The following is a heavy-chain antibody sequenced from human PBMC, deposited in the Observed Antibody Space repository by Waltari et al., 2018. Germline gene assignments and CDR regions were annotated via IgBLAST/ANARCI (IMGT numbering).Heavy chain of an antibody. Sequence: EVQLVESGGGLVQPGRSLRLSYPAYGFIFSDYARLWVRQAPGKGLEWVSGIRWNSGSIGYADSVKCRFTISRDNAKNSLYLQMNSLRAEDTALYYCAKTLRYGSLGYWGQGTLVTVSS. D-gene: IGHD4-17*01. CDR1: GFIFSDYA. CDR2: IRWNSGSI. J-gene: IGHJ4*02. CDR3: AKTLRYGSLGY. V-gene: IGHV3-9*01.